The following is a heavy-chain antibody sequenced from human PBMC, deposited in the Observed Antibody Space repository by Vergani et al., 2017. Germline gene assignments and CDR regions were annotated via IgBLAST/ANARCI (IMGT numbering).Heavy chain of an antibody. J-gene: IGHJ4*02. CDR1: EYSFGNYW. Sequence: EVELVQSGPEMRKPGESLKISCKGSEYSFGNYWIGWVRQMPGKGLEWMGIIYPADSDTRYSPSFQGQDTISADKSISTAFLQWDSLKASDTALYYCARHTTYTDSWGQGTLVTVSS. CDR2: IYPADSDT. V-gene: IGHV5-51*01. D-gene: IGHD1-1*01. CDR3: ARHTTYTDS.